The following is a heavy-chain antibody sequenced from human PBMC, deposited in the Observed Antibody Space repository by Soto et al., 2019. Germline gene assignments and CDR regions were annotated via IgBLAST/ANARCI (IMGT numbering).Heavy chain of an antibody. D-gene: IGHD3-16*01. CDR2: ISYSGST. CDR3: ATADPDASLGH. Sequence: SETLSLTCTVSGGSMSSHYWTWLRQPPGKGLEWIGYISYSGSTYYNPSLKSRVTISADTSRNQFSLKLSSVIAADTAVYYCATADPDASLGHWGQGTLVTVSS. V-gene: IGHV4-59*11. J-gene: IGHJ4*02. CDR1: GGSMSSHY.